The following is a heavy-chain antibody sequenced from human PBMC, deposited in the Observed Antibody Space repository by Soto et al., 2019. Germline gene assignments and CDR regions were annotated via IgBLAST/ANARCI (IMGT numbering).Heavy chain of an antibody. V-gene: IGHV3-15*01. CDR3: TKTSSSSGWFDP. D-gene: IGHD6-6*01. Sequence: GGSPRLSCAASGFTFSNAWMSWVRQAPGKGLEWVGRIKSKTDGGTTDYAAPVKGRFTISRDDSKNTLYLQMNSLKTEDTAVYYCTKTSSSSGWFDPWGQGTLVTVSS. J-gene: IGHJ5*02. CDR2: IKSKTDGGTT. CDR1: GFTFSNAW.